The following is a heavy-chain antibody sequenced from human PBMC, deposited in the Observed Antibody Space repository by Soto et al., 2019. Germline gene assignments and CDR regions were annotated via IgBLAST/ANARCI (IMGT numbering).Heavy chain of an antibody. J-gene: IGHJ4*02. Sequence: GGALRLSCASSGFTCSSYAMSWVRQAPGKGLEWVSAISGSGGSTYYADSVKGRFTISRDNSKNTLYLQMNSLRAEDTAVYYCAKVASYDIAFDYWGQGTLVTVSS. CDR3: AKVASYDIAFDY. D-gene: IGHD3-22*01. CDR2: ISGSGGST. CDR1: GFTCSSYA. V-gene: IGHV3-23*01.